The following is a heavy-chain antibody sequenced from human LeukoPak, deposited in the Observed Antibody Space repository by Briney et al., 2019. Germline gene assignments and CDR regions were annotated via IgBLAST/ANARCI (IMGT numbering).Heavy chain of an antibody. J-gene: IGHJ4*02. V-gene: IGHV5-51*01. CDR3: ARHSWRGYSYAGIDY. D-gene: IGHD5-18*01. CDR1: GYSFTTYW. Sequence: GESLKISCQGSGYSFTTYWIGWVPQIPGKGLEWMGIIYPGDSDPRYSPSFQGQVTISADKSISTAYLQWSSLKASDTAMYYCARHSWRGYSYAGIDYWGQGTLVTVSS. CDR2: IYPGDSDP.